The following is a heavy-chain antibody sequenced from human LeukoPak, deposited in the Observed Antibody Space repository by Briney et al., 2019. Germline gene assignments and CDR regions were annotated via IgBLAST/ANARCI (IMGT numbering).Heavy chain of an antibody. J-gene: IGHJ4*02. D-gene: IGHD6-13*01. Sequence: PGGSLRHSCAASGFTFSDYYMSWIRQAPGKGLEWVSYISSSSSYTNYADSVKGRFTISRYNAKNSLYLQMNSLRDEDTAVYYCARASMRITTAGLVDYWGQGTLVTVSS. V-gene: IGHV3-11*05. CDR2: ISSSSSYT. CDR1: GFTFSDYY. CDR3: ARASMRITTAGLVDY.